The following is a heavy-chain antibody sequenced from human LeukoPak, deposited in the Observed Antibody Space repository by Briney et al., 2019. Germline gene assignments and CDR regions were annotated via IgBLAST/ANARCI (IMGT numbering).Heavy chain of an antibody. CDR1: GFTFSSYG. CDR2: IWYDGSAI. J-gene: IGHJ6*02. CDR3: ARDLLDCSGGTCYTPGMDV. D-gene: IGHD2-15*01. V-gene: IGHV3-33*08. Sequence: PGGSLRLSCAASGFTFSSYGMHWVRQAPGKGLEWVAVIWYDGSAIYYADSVRGRFTLSRDNSKNTLYLQMNSLRAEDTAVYYCARDLLDCSGGTCYTPGMDVWGQGTTVTVSS.